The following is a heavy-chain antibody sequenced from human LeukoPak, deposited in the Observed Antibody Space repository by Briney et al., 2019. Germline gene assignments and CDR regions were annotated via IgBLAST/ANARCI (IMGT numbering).Heavy chain of an antibody. V-gene: IGHV3-66*01. Sequence: GGSLRLSCAASGFTVSSKYMSWVRQAPGKGLEWVSAIYSGGSTYYADSVKGRFTISRDNSKNTVYLQMNSLRAEDTAVYYCARDSGYYDSSGYYYSYAFDIWGQGTMVTVSS. CDR3: ARDSGYYDSSGYYYSYAFDI. CDR2: IYSGGST. CDR1: GFTVSSKY. J-gene: IGHJ3*02. D-gene: IGHD3-22*01.